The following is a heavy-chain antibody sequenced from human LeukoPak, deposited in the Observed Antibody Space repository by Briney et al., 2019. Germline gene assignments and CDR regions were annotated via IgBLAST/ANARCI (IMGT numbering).Heavy chain of an antibody. CDR2: IRQDGSVQ. CDR3: LVTTRSRGFDY. Sequence: GGSLRLSCAASGFTFSSYWMSWVRQAPRKGLEWVANIRQDGSVQNYVDSVKDRFTISRDNPKNSVYLQMSSLRAEDTAVYYCLVTTRSRGFDYWGQGTLVTVSS. D-gene: IGHD1/OR15-1a*01. CDR1: GFTFSSYW. J-gene: IGHJ4*02. V-gene: IGHV3-7*01.